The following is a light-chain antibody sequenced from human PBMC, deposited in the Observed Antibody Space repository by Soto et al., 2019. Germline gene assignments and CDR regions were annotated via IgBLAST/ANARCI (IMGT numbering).Light chain of an antibody. CDR2: TAS. Sequence: DIHMTQSASTLSASVGYTFNITCRASQTIDKWLAWYQQRPGEVPKLLIHTASDLEGGVSSRFKGSGSGTDFTLTVSALPPDDSETYYCQQYNTYPLTFGGGTKVDIK. CDR3: QQYNTYPLT. V-gene: IGKV1-5*03. J-gene: IGKJ4*01. CDR1: QTIDKW.